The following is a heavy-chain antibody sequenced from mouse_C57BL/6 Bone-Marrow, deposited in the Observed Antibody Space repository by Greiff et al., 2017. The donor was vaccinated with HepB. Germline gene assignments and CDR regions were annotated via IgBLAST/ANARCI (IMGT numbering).Heavy chain of an antibody. Sequence: EVQGVESGGGLVKPGGSLKLSCAASGFTFSSYTMSWVRQTPEKRLEWVATISGGGGNTYYPDSVKGRFTISRDNAKNTLYLQMSSLRSEDTALYYCARQGYGSTFFDYWGQGTTLTVSS. D-gene: IGHD1-1*01. CDR1: GFTFSSYT. J-gene: IGHJ2*01. CDR3: ARQGYGSTFFDY. V-gene: IGHV5-9*01. CDR2: ISGGGGNT.